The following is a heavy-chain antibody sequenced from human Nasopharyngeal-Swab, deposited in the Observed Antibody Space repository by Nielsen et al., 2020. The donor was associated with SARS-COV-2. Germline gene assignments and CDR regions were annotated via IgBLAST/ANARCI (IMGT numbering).Heavy chain of an antibody. D-gene: IGHD6-6*01. J-gene: IGHJ4*02. CDR1: GFTVSAFG. CDR2: ISYDGHTQ. CDR3: ARDDGQLGDS. V-gene: IGHV3-30*03. Sequence: GESLKISCAASGFTVSAFGMHWVRQAPGEVLEWVAHISYDGHTQYYSDSVTGRFTISRDNSKNTLDLQMNSLRPEDTAVYYCARDDGQLGDSWGQGTLATVSS.